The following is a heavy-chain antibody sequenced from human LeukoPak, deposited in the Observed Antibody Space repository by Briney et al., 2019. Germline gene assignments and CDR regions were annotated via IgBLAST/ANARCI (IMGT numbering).Heavy chain of an antibody. Sequence: PSETLSLTCTVSGGSISSYYWSWIRQPPGKGLEWIGEINHSGSTNYNPSLKSRVTISVDTSKNQFSLKLSSVTAADTAVYYCARGNRGVSSWYAGFDYWGQGTLVTVSS. CDR2: INHSGST. J-gene: IGHJ4*02. V-gene: IGHV4-34*01. D-gene: IGHD6-13*01. CDR1: GGSISSYY. CDR3: ARGNRGVSSWYAGFDY.